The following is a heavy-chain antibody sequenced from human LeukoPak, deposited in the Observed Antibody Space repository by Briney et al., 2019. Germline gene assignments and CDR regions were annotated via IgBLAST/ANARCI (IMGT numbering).Heavy chain of an antibody. Sequence: GASVKVSCTASGGTFSSYAISWVRQAPGQGLEWMGGIIPIFGTANYAQKFQGRVTITADESTSTAYMELSSLRSEDTAVYYCAREGRTGTTGEINWGQGTLVTVSS. CDR2: IIPIFGTA. V-gene: IGHV1-69*13. J-gene: IGHJ4*02. CDR3: AREGRTGTTGEIN. D-gene: IGHD1-1*01. CDR1: GGTFSSYA.